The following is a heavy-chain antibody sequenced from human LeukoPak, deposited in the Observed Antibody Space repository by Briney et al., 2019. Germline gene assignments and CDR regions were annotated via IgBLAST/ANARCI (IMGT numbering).Heavy chain of an antibody. Sequence: ASVKVSCKASGYTFTGYYMHWVRQAPGQGLEWMGWINPNSGGTNYAQKFQGRVTMTRDTSISTAYMELSRLRSDDTAVYYCARVPESLQLEPFDYWGQGTLVTVSS. CDR2: INPNSGGT. CDR3: ARVPESLQLEPFDY. J-gene: IGHJ4*02. D-gene: IGHD1-1*01. CDR1: GYTFTGYY. V-gene: IGHV1-2*02.